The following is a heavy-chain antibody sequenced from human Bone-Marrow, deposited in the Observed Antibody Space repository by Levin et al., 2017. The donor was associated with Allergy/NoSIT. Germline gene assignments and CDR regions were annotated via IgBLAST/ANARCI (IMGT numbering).Heavy chain of an antibody. CDR2: IGSTISVT. CDR1: GFSFSNYG. Sequence: GGSLRLSCAASGFSFSNYGMNWVRQAPGKGLEWVSYIGSTISVTHYADSVEGRFTISRDNGKNSLYLQMNSLRDEDTAMYYCGIGNGSYSRDGFDVWGQGTTVIVSS. J-gene: IGHJ6*02. CDR3: GIGNGSYSRDGFDV. D-gene: IGHD1-26*01. V-gene: IGHV3-48*02.